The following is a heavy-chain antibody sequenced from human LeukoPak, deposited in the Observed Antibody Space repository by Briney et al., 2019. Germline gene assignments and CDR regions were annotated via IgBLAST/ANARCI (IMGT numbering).Heavy chain of an antibody. J-gene: IGHJ4*02. CDR2: ISCSGGRT. CDR1: GFNFSSYA. CDR3: ARDPVGWNDDPVWVY. Sequence: PGGSLRLSCAVSGFNFSSYAMTWVRQAPGRGLEWVSTISCSGGRTYYADAGNGRFTISRDNTNNTLYLQMNSLRGEDAAVYYCARDPVGWNDDPVWVYWGQGTLVIVSS. D-gene: IGHD1-1*01. V-gene: IGHV3-23*01.